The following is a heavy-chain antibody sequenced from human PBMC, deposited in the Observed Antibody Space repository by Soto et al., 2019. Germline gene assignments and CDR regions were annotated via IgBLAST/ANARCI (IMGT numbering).Heavy chain of an antibody. CDR2: IYWDDDK. J-gene: IGHJ4*02. CDR3: AHRAGLQGNWNGGYFDF. Sequence: QITLKESGPTRVKPTQTLTLTCTFSGFSLSTSGVGVGWIRQPPGKALERLALIYWDDDKRYSPSPKSRLTITRDTSKNQVVLTMTNMDPVDTATYYCAHRAGLQGNWNGGYFDFWGQGALVTVSS. D-gene: IGHD1-1*01. CDR1: GFSLSTSGVG. V-gene: IGHV2-5*02.